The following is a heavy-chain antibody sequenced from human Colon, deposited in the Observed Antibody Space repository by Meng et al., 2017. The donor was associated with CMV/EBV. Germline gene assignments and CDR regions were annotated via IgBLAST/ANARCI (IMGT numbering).Heavy chain of an antibody. V-gene: IGHV3-15*01. CDR3: ARRYN. J-gene: IGHJ4*02. Sequence: GGSLRLSCVVSGLSFTDAWMSWVRQAPGKGPEWVGRIKSLSYGGTTEYAAPVIGRFTMSRDDLKSILYLHMNSLKTEDTGVYYCARRYNWGQGTLVTVSS. CDR1: GLSFTDAW. CDR2: IKSLSYGGTT. D-gene: IGHD5-18*01.